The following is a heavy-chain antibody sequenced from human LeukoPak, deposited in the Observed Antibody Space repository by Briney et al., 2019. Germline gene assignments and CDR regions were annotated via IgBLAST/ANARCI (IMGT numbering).Heavy chain of an antibody. Sequence: GASVKVSCKASGYTFTNYGINWVRQAPGQGLEWMGWISADNGNTNYAQKVQGRVTMTTDTSTSTAYMELRSLRSDDTAVYYCARTPHRSSEWLYWGFFDYWGQGTLVTVSS. V-gene: IGHV1-18*01. CDR3: ARTPHRSSEWLYWGFFDY. D-gene: IGHD3-3*01. J-gene: IGHJ4*02. CDR1: GYTFTNYG. CDR2: ISADNGNT.